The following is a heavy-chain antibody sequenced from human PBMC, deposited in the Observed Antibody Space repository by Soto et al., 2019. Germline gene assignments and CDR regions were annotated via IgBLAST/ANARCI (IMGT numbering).Heavy chain of an antibody. Sequence: SQTLSLTCAISGDSVSSYSVAWDWIRQSPSGGLEWLGRTYYRSRFFSDYAESVKSRIIINPDTSKNQFSLQLKFVTPEDTAVYYCVRDRYSSSGWFDPWGQGTPVTVSS. CDR1: GDSVSSYSVA. CDR2: TYYRSRFFS. V-gene: IGHV6-1*01. J-gene: IGHJ5*02. CDR3: VRDRYSSSGWFDP. D-gene: IGHD3-10*01.